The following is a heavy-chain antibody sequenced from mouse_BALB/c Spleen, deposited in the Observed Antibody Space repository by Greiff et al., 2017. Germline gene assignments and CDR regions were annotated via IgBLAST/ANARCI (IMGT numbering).Heavy chain of an antibody. D-gene: IGHD1-1*01. CDR1: GFSLSTSGMG. CDR2: IWWDDDK. Sequence: QVTLKVSGPGILQPSQTLSLTCSFSGFSLSTSGMGVGWIRQPSGKGLEWLAHIWWDDDKYYNTALKSGLTISKDTSKNQVFLKIASVDTADTATYYCARPYYYGRGYFDVWGAGTTVTVSS. V-gene: IGHV8-8*01. CDR3: ARPYYYGRGYFDV. J-gene: IGHJ1*01.